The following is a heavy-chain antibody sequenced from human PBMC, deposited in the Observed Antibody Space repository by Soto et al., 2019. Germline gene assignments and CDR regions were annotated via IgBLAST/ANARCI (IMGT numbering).Heavy chain of an antibody. J-gene: IGHJ4*02. CDR1: GGSISSSSYY. Sequence: QLQLQESGPGLVKPSETLSLTCTVSGGSISSSSYYWGWIRQPPGKGLEWIGSIYYSGSTYYNPSLKSRVTISVDTSKNQFSLKLSSVTAADTAVYYCARRVRDRRGLGHQRVDYWGQGTLVTVSS. CDR2: IYYSGST. V-gene: IGHV4-39*01. D-gene: IGHD6-19*01. CDR3: ARRVRDRRGLGHQRVDY.